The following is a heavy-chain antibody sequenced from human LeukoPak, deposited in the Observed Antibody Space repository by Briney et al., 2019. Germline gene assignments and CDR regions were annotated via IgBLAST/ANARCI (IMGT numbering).Heavy chain of an antibody. Sequence: PGGSLRLSCAASEFTFSSYAKHWVRQAPGKGLEWVAVISYDGSNKYYADSVKGRFTISRDNAKNSLYLQMNSLRAEDTAVYYCAELGITMIGGVWGKGTTVTISS. D-gene: IGHD3-10*02. CDR2: ISYDGSNK. J-gene: IGHJ6*04. CDR1: EFTFSSYA. V-gene: IGHV3-30*04. CDR3: AELGITMIGGV.